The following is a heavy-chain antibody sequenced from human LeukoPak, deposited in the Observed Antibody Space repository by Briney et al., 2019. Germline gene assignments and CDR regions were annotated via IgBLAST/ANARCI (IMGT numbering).Heavy chain of an antibody. Sequence: SETLSLTCTVSGGSISSGSYYWSWIRQPAGKGLEWIGRIYTSGSTNYNPSLKSRVTISVDTSKNHFSLKLSSVTAADTAVYYCARDAADGYNDYWGQGTLVTVSS. V-gene: IGHV4-61*02. J-gene: IGHJ4*02. CDR1: GGSISSGSYY. CDR3: ARDAADGYNDY. CDR2: IYTSGST. D-gene: IGHD5-24*01.